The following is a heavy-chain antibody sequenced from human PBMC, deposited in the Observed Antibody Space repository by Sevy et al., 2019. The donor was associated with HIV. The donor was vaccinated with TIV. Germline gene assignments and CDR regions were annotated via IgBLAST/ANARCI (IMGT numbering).Heavy chain of an antibody. D-gene: IGHD2-8*01. J-gene: IGHJ5*02. V-gene: IGHV4-4*07. CDR1: GGSISSYY. CDR3: ARGLYGTNTQGCFDP. CDR2: IYISGST. Sequence: SETLSLTCTVSGGSISSYYWSWIRQPAGKGLEWIGRIYISGSTNYNFSLRSRVAMSVDTSKNQFSLNLSSATTADTAVYYCARGLYGTNTQGCFDPWGQGTLVTVSS.